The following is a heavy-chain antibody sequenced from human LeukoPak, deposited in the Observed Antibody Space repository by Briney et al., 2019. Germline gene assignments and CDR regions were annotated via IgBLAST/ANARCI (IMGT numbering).Heavy chain of an antibody. V-gene: IGHV3-43*02. CDR2: ISGDGGST. CDR1: GFTFDDYA. CDR3: ARYLVVTATRHNWFDP. Sequence: GGSLRLSCAASGFTFDDYAMHWVRQAPGKGLEWVSLISGDGGSTYYADSVKGRFTISRGNSKNSLYLQMNSLRTEDTALYYCARYLVVTATRHNWFDPWGQGTLVTVSS. J-gene: IGHJ5*02. D-gene: IGHD2-21*02.